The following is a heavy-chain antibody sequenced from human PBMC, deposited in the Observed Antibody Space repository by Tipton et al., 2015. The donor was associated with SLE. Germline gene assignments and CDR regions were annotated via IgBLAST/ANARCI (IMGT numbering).Heavy chain of an antibody. Sequence: GLVKPSETLSLTCTVSGGSISSHYWSWIRQPPGKGLEWIGYIYYSGSTNYNPSLKSRVTISVDTSKNQFSLNLSSVTAADTAVYYCARDHLATKRLFMTMVTHSFDLWGRGTLVTVSS. CDR2: IYYSGST. D-gene: IGHD4-17*01. J-gene: IGHJ2*01. CDR3: ARDHLATKRLFMTMVTHSFDL. CDR1: GGSISSHY. V-gene: IGHV4-59*11.